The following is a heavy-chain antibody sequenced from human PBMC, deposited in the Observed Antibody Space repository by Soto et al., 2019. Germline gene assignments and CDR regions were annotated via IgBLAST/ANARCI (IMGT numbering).Heavy chain of an antibody. V-gene: IGHV4-59*11. CDR2: IYYRGST. CDR3: ARMRPTGWHDYYSYGMDV. D-gene: IGHD6-19*01. J-gene: IGHJ6*02. Sequence: QVQLQESGPGLVKPSETLSLTCSVSGGSLSDHYWTWIRQSPGTALEWLGCIYYRGSTYYNPSLKSRVPLSVATSTSQFSLRLSSVTAADTAVYYCARMRPTGWHDYYSYGMDVWGQGTTVTVSS. CDR1: GGSLSDHY.